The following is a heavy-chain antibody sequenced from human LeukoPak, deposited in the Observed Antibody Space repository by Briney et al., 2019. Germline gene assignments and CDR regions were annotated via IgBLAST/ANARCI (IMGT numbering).Heavy chain of an antibody. D-gene: IGHD6-13*01. J-gene: IGHJ4*02. CDR2: VNSDGCSS. Sequence: GWSVRVSCAASGFTFSSYWKHLVRQDPGNGLVGVSRVNSDGCSSSYAVSVEPRFTISRDNAKNTLSLQMNSLRGEDTGADCFSRIFAAGIDYWGQGT. CDR1: GFTFSSYW. CDR3: SRIFAAGIDY. V-gene: IGHV3-74*01.